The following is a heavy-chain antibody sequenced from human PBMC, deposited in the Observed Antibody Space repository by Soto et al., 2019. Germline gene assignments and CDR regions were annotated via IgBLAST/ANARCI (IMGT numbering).Heavy chain of an antibody. CDR1: GGTFSSYA. V-gene: IGHV1-69*01. J-gene: IGHJ5*02. D-gene: IGHD6-6*01. Sequence: QVQLVQSVAEVKKPGSSVKVSCKASGGTFSSYAISWVRQAPGQGLEWMGGIIPIFGTANYAQKFQGRVTITADESTRTAYMELSSLRSEDTAVYYCASASIAARWFDPWGQGTLVTVSS. CDR3: ASASIAARWFDP. CDR2: IIPIFGTA.